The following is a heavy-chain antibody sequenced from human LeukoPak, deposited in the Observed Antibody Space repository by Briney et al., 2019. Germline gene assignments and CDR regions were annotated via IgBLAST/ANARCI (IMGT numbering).Heavy chain of an antibody. CDR3: ARGIRYCSSTSCHNWFDP. CDR1: GYSFTTYY. CDR2: INPSGGST. V-gene: IGHV1-46*01. D-gene: IGHD2-2*01. Sequence: ASVKVSCKASGYSFTTYYMHWARQAPGQGLEWMGIINPSGGSTNYARKFQGRVTMTRDTSTSTVYMELSSLRSEDTAVYYCARGIRYCSSTSCHNWFDPWGQGTLVTVSS. J-gene: IGHJ5*02.